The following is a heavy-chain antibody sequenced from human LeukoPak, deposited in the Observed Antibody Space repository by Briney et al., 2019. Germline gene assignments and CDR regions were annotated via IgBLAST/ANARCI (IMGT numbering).Heavy chain of an antibody. D-gene: IGHD6-13*01. V-gene: IGHV3-30-3*01. CDR1: GFTFSSYA. CDR3: AKGGYSSSWFDY. Sequence: GGSLRLPCAASGFTFSSYAMHWVRQAPGKGLEWVAVISYDGSNKYYADSVKGRFTISRDNSKNTLYLQMNSLRAEDTAVYYCAKGGYSSSWFDYWGQGTLVTVSS. CDR2: ISYDGSNK. J-gene: IGHJ4*02.